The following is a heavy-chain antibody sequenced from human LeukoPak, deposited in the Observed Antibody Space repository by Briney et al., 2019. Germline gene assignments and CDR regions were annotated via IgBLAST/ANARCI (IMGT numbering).Heavy chain of an antibody. V-gene: IGHV3-21*01. D-gene: IGHD3-22*01. J-gene: IGHJ4*02. CDR3: ASPPTMIVGH. Sequence: PGGSLRLSCAASGFTFSSYSMNWVRQAPGKGLEWVSSISSSSSYIYYADSVKGRFTISRDNAKNSLYLLMNSLRAEDTAVYYCASPPTMIVGHWGQGTLVTVSS. CDR2: ISSSSSYI. CDR1: GFTFSSYS.